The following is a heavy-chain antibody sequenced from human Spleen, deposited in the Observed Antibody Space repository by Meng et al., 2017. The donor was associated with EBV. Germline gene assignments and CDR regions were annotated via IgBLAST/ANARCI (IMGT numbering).Heavy chain of an antibody. J-gene: IGHJ4*01. D-gene: IGHD6-19*01. CDR2: INLGGNT. CDR3: ATWNNNGWYYGY. CDR1: GGSSSGSD. V-gene: IGHV4-34*01. Sequence: QVQLQHGGAGLLKPSETLSLTCAVYGGSSSGSDWSWIRQPPGKGLEWIGEINLGGNTNYNPSLKSRVSISVDTSKNHFSLKVDSVTAADTAVYYCATWNNNGWYYGYWGQGTLVTVSS.